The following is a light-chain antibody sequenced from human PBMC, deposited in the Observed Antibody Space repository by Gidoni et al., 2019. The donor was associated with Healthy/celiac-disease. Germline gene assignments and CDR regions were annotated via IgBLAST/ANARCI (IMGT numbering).Light chain of an antibody. CDR3: QQRGNWLPRVT. J-gene: IGKJ5*01. CDR2: DAS. V-gene: IGKV3-11*01. CDR1: QSVRSY. Sequence: EIVLTQSPATLSLSPGERATLSCRASQSVRSYLAWYQQKPGQAPRLLIYDASNRATGIPARFSGSGSGTDFTLTISSLEPEDFAVYYCQQRGNWLPRVTFGQGTRLEIK.